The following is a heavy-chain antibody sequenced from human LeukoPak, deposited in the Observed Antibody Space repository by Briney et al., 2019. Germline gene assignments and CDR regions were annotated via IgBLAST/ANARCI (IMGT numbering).Heavy chain of an antibody. CDR2: IIPIFGTA. CDR3: ARAPTNLRYFDWLSDYYFDY. D-gene: IGHD3-9*01. CDR1: GGTFSSYA. Sequence: SVKVSCKASGGTFSSYAISWVRQAPGQGLEWMGGIIPIFGTANYAQKFQGRVTITADESTSTAYMELSSLRSEDTAVYCCARAPTNLRYFDWLSDYYFDYWGQGTLVTVSS. J-gene: IGHJ4*02. V-gene: IGHV1-69*13.